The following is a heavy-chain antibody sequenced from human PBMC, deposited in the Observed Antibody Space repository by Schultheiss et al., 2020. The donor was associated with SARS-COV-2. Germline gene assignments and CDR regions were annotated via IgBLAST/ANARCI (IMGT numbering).Heavy chain of an antibody. CDR3: TTGPTHIVIVSDSALPGEWYY. Sequence: GGSLRLSCAASGFTFSSYAMSWVRQAPGKGLEWVGRIKSKTDGGTTDYAAPVKGRFTISRDDSKNTLYLQMNSLKTEDTAVYYCTTGPTHIVIVSDSALPGEWYYWGQGTLVTVSS. D-gene: IGHD2-15*01. V-gene: IGHV3-15*01. CDR2: IKSKTDGGTT. J-gene: IGHJ4*02. CDR1: GFTFSSYA.